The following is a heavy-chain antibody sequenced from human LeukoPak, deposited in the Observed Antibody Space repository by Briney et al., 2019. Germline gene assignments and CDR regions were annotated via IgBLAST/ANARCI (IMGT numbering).Heavy chain of an antibody. CDR1: GFTFNDHG. Sequence: PGGSLRLSCVASGFTFNDHGMHWVRQAPGKGLEWLAFIRYDGTDESYGASVRGRLTISRDDSLNTVYLQMDSLGHDDTAVYYCARNRAFGTFDAFGMWGQGTMVTVSS. D-gene: IGHD3-10*01. J-gene: IGHJ3*02. CDR3: ARNRAFGTFDAFGM. V-gene: IGHV3-30*02. CDR2: IRYDGTDE.